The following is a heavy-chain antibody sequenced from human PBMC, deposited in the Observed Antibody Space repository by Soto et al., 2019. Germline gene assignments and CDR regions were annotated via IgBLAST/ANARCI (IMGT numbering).Heavy chain of an antibody. D-gene: IGHD3-22*01. CDR3: TTDDSSGPFDS. J-gene: IGHJ4*02. CDR2: IKSKTDGGTT. Sequence: EVQLVESGGGLVKPGGSLRLSCAASGFTFSNAWMSWVRQAPGKGLEWVGRIKSKTDGGTTDYAAHVKGRFTISRDDSKNTLYLQMNSLKTEDAAVYYCTTDDSSGPFDSWGQGTLVTVSS. CDR1: GFTFSNAW. V-gene: IGHV3-15*01.